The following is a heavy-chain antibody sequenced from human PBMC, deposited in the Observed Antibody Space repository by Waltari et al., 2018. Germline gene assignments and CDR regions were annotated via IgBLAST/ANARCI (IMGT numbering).Heavy chain of an antibody. J-gene: IGHJ6*03. D-gene: IGHD6-13*01. CDR1: GYSISSGYY. V-gene: IGHV4-38-2*01. Sequence: QVQLQESGPGLVKPSETLSLTCAVSGYSISSGYYWGWIRQPPGKGLEWIGSIYHSGSTYYNPSLKSRVTISVDTSKNQFSLKLSSVTAADTAVYYCARWAAIAATGPTYYMDVWGKGTTVTVSS. CDR3: ARWAAIAATGPTYYMDV. CDR2: IYHSGST.